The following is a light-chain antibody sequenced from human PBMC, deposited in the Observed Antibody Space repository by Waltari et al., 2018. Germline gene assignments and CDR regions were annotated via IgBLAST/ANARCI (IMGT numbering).Light chain of an antibody. V-gene: IGKV1-6*01. Sequence: AIQMTQSPSSLSASVGDRVTITCRASQGIRYDLGWYQQKPGKAPTLLIYAASSLQSGVPSRFSGGGAGTEFTLTISSLQPEDFATYYCLQDYNYPWTFGQGTKVEIK. CDR3: LQDYNYPWT. CDR1: QGIRYD. CDR2: AAS. J-gene: IGKJ1*01.